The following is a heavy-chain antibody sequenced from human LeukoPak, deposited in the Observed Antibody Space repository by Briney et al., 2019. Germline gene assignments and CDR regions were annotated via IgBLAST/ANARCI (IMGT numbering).Heavy chain of an antibody. D-gene: IGHD3-3*01. CDR3: AREVKYYDFWSGYYDYYYYYGMDV. V-gene: IGHV3-21*01. CDR1: GFTFSSYS. Sequence: PGGSLRLSCAASGFTFSSYSMNWVRQAPGKGLEWVSSISSSSSYIYYADSVKGRFTISRDSAKNSLYLQMNSLRAEDTAVYYCAREVKYYDFWSGYYDYYYYYGMDVWGQGTTVTVSS. CDR2: ISSSSSYI. J-gene: IGHJ6*02.